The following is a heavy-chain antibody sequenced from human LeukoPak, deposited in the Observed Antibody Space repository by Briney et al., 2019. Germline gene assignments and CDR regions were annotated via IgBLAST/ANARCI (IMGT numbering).Heavy chain of an antibody. V-gene: IGHV4-34*01. CDR2: INHSGST. J-gene: IGHJ5*02. CDR1: GGSFSGYY. Sequence: PSETLSLTCAVYGGSFSGYYWSWIRQPPGKGLEWIGEINHSGSTNYNPSLMSRVTISVDTSKNQFSLKLSSVTAADTAVYYCAREHYYDSSGYYRWGQGTLVTVSS. CDR3: AREHYYDSSGYYR. D-gene: IGHD3-22*01.